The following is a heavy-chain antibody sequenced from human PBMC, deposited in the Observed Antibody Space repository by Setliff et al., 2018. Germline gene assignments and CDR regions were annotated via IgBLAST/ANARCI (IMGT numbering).Heavy chain of an antibody. D-gene: IGHD5-12*01. J-gene: IGHJ4*02. CDR3: ARDWLRSSGGFDY. CDR2: IYHSGST. CDR1: GGSFSTYY. Sequence: NPSETLSLTCAVYGGSFSTYYWIWIRQPPGKGLEWIGEIYHSGSTNYNPSLKSRVTISIDKSKNQFSLKLSSVTAADTAVYYCARDWLRSSGGFDYWGQGTLVTVSS. V-gene: IGHV4-34*01.